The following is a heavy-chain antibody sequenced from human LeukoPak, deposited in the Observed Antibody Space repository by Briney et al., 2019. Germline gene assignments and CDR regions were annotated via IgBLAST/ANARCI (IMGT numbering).Heavy chain of an antibody. CDR3: ARDYYDTSGQVYFDY. D-gene: IGHD3-22*01. CDR2: IRQDGSDK. Sequence: GRSLRLSCVASGFSFSSYWMSWVRQAPGKGLEWVANIRQDGSDKYYVDSVKGRFTISRDNAKNSLYLQMNSLRAEDTAVYYCARDYYDTSGQVYFDYWGQGTLVTVSS. V-gene: IGHV3-7*05. CDR1: GFSFSSYW. J-gene: IGHJ4*02.